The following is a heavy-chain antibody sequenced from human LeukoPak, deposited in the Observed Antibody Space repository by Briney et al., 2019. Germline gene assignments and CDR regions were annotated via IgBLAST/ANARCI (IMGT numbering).Heavy chain of an antibody. Sequence: GGSPRLSCAASGVTFSSYAMSWVRQAPGEGLEWVSAISGSGGSTYYADSVKGRFTISRDNSKNTPYLQMNSLRADDEAVNYCSKDTSGWYSGYFDYWGQGTLVTVCS. V-gene: IGHV3-23*01. CDR2: ISGSGGST. D-gene: IGHD6-19*01. J-gene: IGHJ4*02. CDR3: SKDTSGWYSGYFDY. CDR1: GVTFSSYA.